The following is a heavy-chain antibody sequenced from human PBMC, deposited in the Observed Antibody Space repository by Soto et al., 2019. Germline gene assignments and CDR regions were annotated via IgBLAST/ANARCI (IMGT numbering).Heavy chain of an antibody. CDR3: ARGGGVGVAGSAAFDM. J-gene: IGHJ3*02. D-gene: IGHD3-3*01. CDR2: INPATGAA. Sequence: QLHLVQSGAVVKKPGASVTVSCSASGYPVTAYYMHWVRQAPGRGLEWMGGINPATGAAKDTKTFQGRVTMTRDTSTSTVFMELSGLTSEDTAVFYCARGGGVGVAGSAAFDMWGQGTLVTVSS. V-gene: IGHV1-2*02. CDR1: GYPVTAYY.